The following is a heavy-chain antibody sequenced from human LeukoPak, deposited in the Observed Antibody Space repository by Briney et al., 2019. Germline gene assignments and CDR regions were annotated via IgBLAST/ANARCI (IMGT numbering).Heavy chain of an antibody. J-gene: IGHJ4*02. Sequence: ASVKVSCKASGYTFTSYGISWVRQAPGQGLEWMGWISAYNGNTNYAQKLQGRVTMTTNTSTSTAYMELRSLRSDDTAVYYCARDFSGDQYYYDSSGYPDYWGQGTLVTVSS. V-gene: IGHV1-18*01. CDR3: ARDFSGDQYYYDSSGYPDY. CDR2: ISAYNGNT. CDR1: GYTFTSYG. D-gene: IGHD3-22*01.